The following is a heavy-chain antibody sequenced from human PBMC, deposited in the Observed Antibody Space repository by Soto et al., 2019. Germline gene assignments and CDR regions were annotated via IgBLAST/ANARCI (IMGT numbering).Heavy chain of an antibody. CDR1: GGSISSGGYY. V-gene: IGHV4-31*03. CDR3: ARGLQSMVMNYYGMDV. D-gene: IGHD5-18*01. J-gene: IGHJ6*02. Sequence: SETLSLTCTVSGGSISSGGYYWSWIRQHPGNGLELFGFIYYSGSSYYNPSLKSRVTISVDNAKNSLYLQMNSLRAEDTAVYYCARGLQSMVMNYYGMDVWGQGTTVTV. CDR2: IYYSGSS.